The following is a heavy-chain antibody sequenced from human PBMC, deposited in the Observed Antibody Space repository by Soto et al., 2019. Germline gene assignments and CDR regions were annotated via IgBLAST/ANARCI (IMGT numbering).Heavy chain of an antibody. J-gene: IGHJ6*02. CDR1: GASISSDDYY. Sequence: QVQLQESGPGLVKPSQTLSLTCSISGASISSDDYYWSWFRQPPGQGLEWIGYISYSGSTYYNPSLNNRITISVDTSKTQSSLTLSSVTAPDTAVFYCAREVNTYYGMDVWGQWTTVTVSS. CDR2: ISYSGST. CDR3: AREVNTYYGMDV. V-gene: IGHV4-30-4*01.